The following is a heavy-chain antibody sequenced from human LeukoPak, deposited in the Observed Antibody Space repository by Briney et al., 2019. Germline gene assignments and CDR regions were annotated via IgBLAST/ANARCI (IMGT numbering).Heavy chain of an antibody. Sequence: ASVKVSCKASGYTFTGYYMHWVRQAPGQRLEWMGWITPSGGSTSYAQKFQGRVTMTRDTSTSTVYMELSSLRSEDTAVYYCARDNAPYDSSGQFDYWGQGTVVTVSS. CDR3: ARDNAPYDSSGQFDY. CDR1: GYTFTGYY. CDR2: ITPSGGST. V-gene: IGHV1-46*01. J-gene: IGHJ4*02. D-gene: IGHD3-22*01.